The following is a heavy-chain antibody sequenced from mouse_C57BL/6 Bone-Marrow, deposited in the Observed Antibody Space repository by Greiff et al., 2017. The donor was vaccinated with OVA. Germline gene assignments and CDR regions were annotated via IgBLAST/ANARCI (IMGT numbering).Heavy chain of an antibody. J-gene: IGHJ2*01. CDR2: ISSGGSYT. Sequence: EVKLVESGGDLVKPGGSLKLSCAASGFTFSSYGMSWVRQTPDQRLEWVATISSGGSYTYYPDSVKGRFTISRDNAKNTLYLQMSSLKSEDTAMYYCARRKIYYDYEDYFDYWGQGTTLTVSS. CDR1: GFTFSSYG. D-gene: IGHD2-4*01. CDR3: ARRKIYYDYEDYFDY. V-gene: IGHV5-6*02.